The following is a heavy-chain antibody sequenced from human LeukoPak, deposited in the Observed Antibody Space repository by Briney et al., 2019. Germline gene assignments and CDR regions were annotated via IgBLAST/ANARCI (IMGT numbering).Heavy chain of an antibody. J-gene: IGHJ6*02. Sequence: GGSLRLSCAASGFTFSSYWMHWVRQAPGKGLVWVSRINSDGSSTSYADSVKGRFTISRDNVKNTLYLQMNSLRAEDTAVYYCARIYDFWSGYYTDTVPGGSYYGMDVWGQGTTVTVSS. CDR3: ARIYDFWSGYYTDTVPGGSYYGMDV. D-gene: IGHD3-3*01. V-gene: IGHV3-74*01. CDR2: INSDGSST. CDR1: GFTFSSYW.